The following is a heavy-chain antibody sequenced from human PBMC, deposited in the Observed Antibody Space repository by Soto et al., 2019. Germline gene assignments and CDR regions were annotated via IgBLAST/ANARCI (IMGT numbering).Heavy chain of an antibody. Sequence: QVQLQESGPGLLKPSETLSLTCTVSSGSICNYYWSWIRQPPGKGLEWIGYISYSGSTNYNPSLKSRVTISVNTSKNQVSLRLTSVTATDTAMYYCARGYSSRRFPFDYWGQGTQVTVSS. D-gene: IGHD5-18*01. V-gene: IGHV4-59*01. CDR2: ISYSGST. CDR1: SGSICNYY. CDR3: ARGYSSRRFPFDY. J-gene: IGHJ4*02.